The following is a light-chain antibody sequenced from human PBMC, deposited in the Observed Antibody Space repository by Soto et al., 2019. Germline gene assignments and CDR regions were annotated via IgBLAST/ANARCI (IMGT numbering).Light chain of an antibody. CDR1: QSVDIN. V-gene: IGKV3-11*01. CDR2: DAS. CDR3: QQRKYWPPLT. Sequence: ETVLTQSPATLSLSRGETATLSCRASQSVDINVAWYQQKPGQAPRLLIWDASNRATGIPARFSGSGSGTDFTLTISSLEPEDSAVYYCQQRKYWPPLTFGQGTRLEI. J-gene: IGKJ5*01.